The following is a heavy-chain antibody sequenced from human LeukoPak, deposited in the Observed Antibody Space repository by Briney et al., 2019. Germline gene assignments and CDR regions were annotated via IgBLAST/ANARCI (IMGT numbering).Heavy chain of an antibody. J-gene: IGHJ4*02. D-gene: IGHD3-10*01. V-gene: IGHV5-51*01. Sequence: GESLKISCKGSGYSFTSYWIGWVRQMPGKGLEWMGIIYPGDSDTRYSPSFQGQVTISVDKSISTAYLQWSSLKASDTALYYCARHIRVSGSYYVDYWGRGTLVTVSS. CDR2: IYPGDSDT. CDR1: GYSFTSYW. CDR3: ARHIRVSGSYYVDY.